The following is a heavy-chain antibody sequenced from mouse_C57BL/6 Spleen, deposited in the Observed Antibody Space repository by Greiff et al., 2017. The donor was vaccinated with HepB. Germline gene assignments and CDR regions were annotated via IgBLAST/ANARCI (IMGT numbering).Heavy chain of an antibody. CDR1: GYAFRSYW. Sequence: QVQLQQSGAELVKPGASVKISCKASGYAFRSYWMNWVKQRPGKGLEWIGQIYPGDGDTNYNGKFKGKATLTADKSSSTAYMQLSSLTSEDSAVYVCARIGYGSTYYLDYWGQGTTLTVSS. CDR3: ARIGYGSTYYLDY. CDR2: IYPGDGDT. D-gene: IGHD1-1*01. V-gene: IGHV1-80*01. J-gene: IGHJ2*01.